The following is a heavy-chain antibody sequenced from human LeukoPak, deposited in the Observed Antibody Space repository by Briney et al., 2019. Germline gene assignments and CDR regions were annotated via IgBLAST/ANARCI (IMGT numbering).Heavy chain of an antibody. D-gene: IGHD6-13*01. J-gene: IGHJ3*02. V-gene: IGHV4-39*01. Sequence: PSETLSLTCTVSGGSISSSSYYWGWIRQPPGKGLEWIGSIYYSGSTYYNPSLKSRVTISVDTSKNQFSLKLSSVTAADTAVYYCARQKMPSSSRPFDIWGQGTMVTVSS. CDR2: IYYSGST. CDR1: GGSISSSSYY. CDR3: ARQKMPSSSRPFDI.